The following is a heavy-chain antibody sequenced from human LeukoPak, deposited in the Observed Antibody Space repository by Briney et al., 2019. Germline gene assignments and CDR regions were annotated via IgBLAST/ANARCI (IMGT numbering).Heavy chain of an antibody. Sequence: SETLSLTCTVSGGSISNAAYYWSWIRQHPGKGLEWIGYIYYSGSTYYNPSLKSRVTISVDTSKNQFSLELSSVTAADTAVYYCARGRTIFGVVIGSDPWGQGTLVTVSS. D-gene: IGHD3-3*01. CDR1: GGSISNAAYY. V-gene: IGHV4-31*03. J-gene: IGHJ5*02. CDR2: IYYSGST. CDR3: ARGRTIFGVVIGSDP.